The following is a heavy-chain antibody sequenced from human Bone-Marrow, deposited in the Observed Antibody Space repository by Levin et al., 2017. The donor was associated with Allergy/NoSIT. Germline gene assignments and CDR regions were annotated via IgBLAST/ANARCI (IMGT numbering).Heavy chain of an antibody. D-gene: IGHD3-9*01. V-gene: IGHV3-21*01. CDR3: ARDADIFSGYLYDFDY. CDR1: GFTFSNYS. J-gene: IGHJ4*02. CDR2: ISFSSTYI. Sequence: GGSLRLSCTASGFTFSNYSMNWVRQAPGKGLEWVASISFSSTYIYYADSLKGRVTISRDNAKNSLYLQMNSLRAEDTAVYYCARDADIFSGYLYDFDYWGQGTLVTVSS.